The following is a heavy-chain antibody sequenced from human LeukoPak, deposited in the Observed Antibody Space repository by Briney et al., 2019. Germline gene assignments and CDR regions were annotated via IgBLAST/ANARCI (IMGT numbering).Heavy chain of an antibody. Sequence: GSLRLSCAASGFTFSSYAMSWVRQAPGKGLEWVSAISGSGGSTYYADSVKGRFTISRDNSKNTLYLQMNSLRAEDTAVYYCAKDLTSGATRLAAMGTHAFDIWGQGTMVTVSS. V-gene: IGHV3-23*01. CDR1: GFTFSSYA. CDR3: AKDLTSGATRLAAMGTHAFDI. CDR2: ISGSGGST. J-gene: IGHJ3*02. D-gene: IGHD3-16*01.